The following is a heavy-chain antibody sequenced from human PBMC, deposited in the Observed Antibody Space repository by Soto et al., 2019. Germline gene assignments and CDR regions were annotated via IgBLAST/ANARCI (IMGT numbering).Heavy chain of an antibody. CDR1: GFTFHDYA. D-gene: IGHD1-26*01. Sequence: PGGSLRLSCAASGFTFHDYALHWARQAPGKGLEWVSGITWNRNNIDFAHSVKGRFTISRDNAKNSLYLQMNSLRDEDTAVYYCARGRTTSGSYRGFDYWGQGTLVTVSS. V-gene: IGHV3-9*01. CDR3: ARGRTTSGSYRGFDY. CDR2: ITWNRNNI. J-gene: IGHJ4*02.